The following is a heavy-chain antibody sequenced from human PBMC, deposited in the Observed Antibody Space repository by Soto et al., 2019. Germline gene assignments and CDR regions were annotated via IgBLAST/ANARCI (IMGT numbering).Heavy chain of an antibody. Sequence: GGSLRLSCSASGFTFSSYAMHWVRQAPGKGLEYVSAISSNGGSTYYADSVKGRFTISRDNSKNTLYLQMSSLRAEDTAVYYCVKRNVVELELRSSAAFDPWGQGTLVTVSS. D-gene: IGHD1-7*01. CDR1: GFTFSSYA. J-gene: IGHJ5*02. CDR3: VKRNVVELELRSSAAFDP. CDR2: ISSNGGST. V-gene: IGHV3-64D*08.